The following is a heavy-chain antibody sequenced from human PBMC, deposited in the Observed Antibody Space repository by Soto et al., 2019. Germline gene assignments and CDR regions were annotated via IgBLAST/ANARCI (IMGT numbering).Heavy chain of an antibody. V-gene: IGHV1-69*01. CDR3: AREGYDDYVWGSYRYQPKTFDY. CDR2: IIPIFGTA. D-gene: IGHD3-16*02. J-gene: IGHJ4*02. CDR1: GGTFSSYA. Sequence: QVQLVQSGAEVKKPGSSVKVSCKASGGTFSSYAISWVRQAPGQGLEWMGGIIPIFGTANYAQEFQGRVTITADESTRTAYMELSRLRSEDTAVYYCAREGYDDYVWGSYRYQPKTFDYWGQGTLVTVSS.